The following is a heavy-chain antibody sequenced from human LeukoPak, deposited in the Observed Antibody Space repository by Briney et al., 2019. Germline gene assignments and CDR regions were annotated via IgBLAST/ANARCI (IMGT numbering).Heavy chain of an antibody. V-gene: IGHV3-20*04. CDR2: INWNGGST. CDR1: GFPFDDYG. CDR3: ARDLGFGEYYFDY. Sequence: GGSLRLSCAASGFPFDDYGMNWVRQVPGKGLEWVSGINWNGGSTGYADSVKGRFTISRDNAKNSLYLQMNSLRAEDTAVYYCARDLGFGEYYFDYWGQGTLVTVSS. D-gene: IGHD3-10*01. J-gene: IGHJ4*02.